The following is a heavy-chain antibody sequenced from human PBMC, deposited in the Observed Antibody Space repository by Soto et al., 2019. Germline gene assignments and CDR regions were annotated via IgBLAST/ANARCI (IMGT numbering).Heavy chain of an antibody. D-gene: IGHD3-3*01. CDR1: GFTFSSYG. J-gene: IGHJ4*02. V-gene: IGHV3-30*18. Sequence: GGSLRLSCAASGFTFSSYGMHWVRQAPGKGLEWVAVISYDGSNKYYADSVKGRFTISRDNSKNTLYLQMNSLRAEDTAVYYCAKDKRTQWLLYYFDYWGQGTLVTVSS. CDR3: AKDKRTQWLLYYFDY. CDR2: ISYDGSNK.